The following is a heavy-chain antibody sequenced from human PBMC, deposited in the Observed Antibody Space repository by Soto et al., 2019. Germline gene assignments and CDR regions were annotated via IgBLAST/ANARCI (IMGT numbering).Heavy chain of an antibody. CDR2: TYYRSNWRH. J-gene: IGHJ4*02. CDR3: ARGVAGSGFDL. CDR1: GDSVSSNTAA. D-gene: IGHD6-19*01. V-gene: IGHV6-1*01. Sequence: PSVTLSLTCAISGDSVSSNTAAWNWIRSSPSRGLEWLGRTYYRSNWRHDYAVSVKSRITVNPDTSKNHFSLQLNSVTPDDTAVYYCARGVAGSGFDLWGQGTLVTVSS.